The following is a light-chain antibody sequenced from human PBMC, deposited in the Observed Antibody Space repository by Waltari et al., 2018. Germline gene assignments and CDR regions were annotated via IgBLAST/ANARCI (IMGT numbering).Light chain of an antibody. CDR1: ENLVASDGNTY. CDR2: KVS. CDR3: MQGIHRPWT. J-gene: IGKJ1*01. V-gene: IGKV2-30*01. Sequence: EGVLTQPPLSLSVTLAQSAAIPCRSTENLVASDGNTYFNWFQQRPGQSPRRLLYKVSNRDSGVPDRFSGSGSGTDFTLRITRVEAEDVGVYYCMQGIHRPWTFGQGTKVEIK.